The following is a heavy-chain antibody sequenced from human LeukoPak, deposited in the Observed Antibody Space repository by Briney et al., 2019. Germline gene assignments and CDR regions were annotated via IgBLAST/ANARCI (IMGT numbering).Heavy chain of an antibody. CDR3: ARGGYCSSTSCLLYYYYYGMDV. CDR2: IYYSGST. J-gene: IGHJ6*02. Sequence: SETLSLTCTVSGGSISSSSYYWGWIRQPPGKGLEWIGSIYYSGSTYYNPSLKSRVTISVDKSKNQFSLKLSSVTAADTAVYYCARGGYCSSTSCLLYYYYYGMDVWGQGTTVTVSS. D-gene: IGHD2-2*01. V-gene: IGHV4-39*07. CDR1: GGSISSSSYY.